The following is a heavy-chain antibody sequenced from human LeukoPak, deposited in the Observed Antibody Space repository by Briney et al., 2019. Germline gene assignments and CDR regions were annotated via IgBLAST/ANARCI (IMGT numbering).Heavy chain of an antibody. CDR1: GFTFSSYW. D-gene: IGHD6-13*01. J-gene: IGHJ4*02. CDR2: ISSDGSST. V-gene: IGHV3-74*01. Sequence: GGSLRLSCAASGFTFSSYWMSWVRQAPGKGLVWVSRISSDGSSTTYADSVKGRFTISRDNAKNTLYLQMNSLRAEDTAVYYCGRGGKVEQLVLARWGQGSLVTVSS. CDR3: GRGGKVEQLVLAR.